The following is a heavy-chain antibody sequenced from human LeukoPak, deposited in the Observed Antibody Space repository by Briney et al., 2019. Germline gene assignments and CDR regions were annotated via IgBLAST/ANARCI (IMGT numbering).Heavy chain of an antibody. CDR2: IKRDVGEK. CDR1: GFTFSNYW. CDR3: ARGGITIFGVVSYMDV. J-gene: IGHJ6*03. V-gene: IGHV3-7*03. D-gene: IGHD3-3*01. Sequence: GGALRLSCAASGFTFSNYWMSWVRQVPGKGVEWVANIKRDVGEKYYVDSVKGRFTISRDNANNSLYLQMNHLRAEDTALYYCARGGITIFGVVSYMDVWGKGTTVTVSS.